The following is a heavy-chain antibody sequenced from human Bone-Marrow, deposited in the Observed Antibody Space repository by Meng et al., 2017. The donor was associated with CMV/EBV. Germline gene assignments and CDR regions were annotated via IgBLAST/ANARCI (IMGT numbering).Heavy chain of an antibody. CDR2: IYYSGST. CDR1: GGSVSSGSYY. D-gene: IGHD1-26*01. Sequence: SETLSLTCTVSGGSVSSGSYYWSWIRQPPGKGLEWIGYIYYSGSTNYNPSLKSRVTISVDTSKNQFSLKLSSVTAADTAVYYCARRIGGSFHYGMDVWGQGTTVTVSS. V-gene: IGHV4-61*01. J-gene: IGHJ6*02. CDR3: ARRIGGSFHYGMDV.